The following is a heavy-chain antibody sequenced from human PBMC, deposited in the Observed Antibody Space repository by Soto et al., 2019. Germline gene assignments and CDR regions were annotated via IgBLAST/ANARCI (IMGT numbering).Heavy chain of an antibody. CDR1: GASITTNGYY. Sequence: PSETLSLTCSVSGASITTNGYYWDWIRQPPGKGLEWIGYIYYSGSTNYNPSLKSRVTISVDTSKNQFSLKLSSVTAADTAAYYCARGGPGIAIFGPMDVWGQGTTVTVSS. D-gene: IGHD3-3*01. CDR2: IYYSGST. J-gene: IGHJ6*02. V-gene: IGHV4-61*08. CDR3: ARGGPGIAIFGPMDV.